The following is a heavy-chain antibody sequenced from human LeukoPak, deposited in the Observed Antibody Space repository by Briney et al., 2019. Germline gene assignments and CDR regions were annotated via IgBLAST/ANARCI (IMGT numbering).Heavy chain of an antibody. CDR1: GVSFSGYY. J-gene: IGHJ5*02. CDR3: ASPEEHL. Sequence: PSETLTLTCAVYGVSFSGYYWSWIRQPPGKGLEWIGEINHSGSTNYNPSLKSRVTISVDTSKNQFSLKLSSVTAADTAVYYCASPEEHLWGQGTLVTVSS. V-gene: IGHV4-34*01. D-gene: IGHD1-26*01. CDR2: INHSGST.